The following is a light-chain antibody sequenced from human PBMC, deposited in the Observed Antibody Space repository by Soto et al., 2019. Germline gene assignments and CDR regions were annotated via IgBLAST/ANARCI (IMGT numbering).Light chain of an antibody. J-gene: IGKJ2*01. CDR3: QHLNNYPYT. CDR2: AAS. V-gene: IGKV1-9*01. CDR1: QDIRNY. Sequence: DIQLTQSRSFLSASVGDRVTITCRASQDIRNYLAWYQQKPGKAPKLLIYAASTLQSGVPSRFSGSGSGTEFTLTISSLQPEDFATYYCQHLNNYPYTFGQGTKVDIK.